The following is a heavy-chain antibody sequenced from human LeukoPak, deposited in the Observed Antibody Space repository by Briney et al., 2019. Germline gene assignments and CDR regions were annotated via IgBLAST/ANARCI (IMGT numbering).Heavy chain of an antibody. D-gene: IGHD1-7*01. Sequence: GGFLRLSCVTSGFTFSRYAMHWVRQAPGKGLQWVTVTSYDGSDTYYADSVKGRFTLSRDSSTNTVYLQMDNLRTEDTAIYYCVRGINWNYFFDSWGQGTLVTVSS. V-gene: IGHV3-30*03. CDR2: TSYDGSDT. CDR3: VRGINWNYFFDS. J-gene: IGHJ4*02. CDR1: GFTFSRYA.